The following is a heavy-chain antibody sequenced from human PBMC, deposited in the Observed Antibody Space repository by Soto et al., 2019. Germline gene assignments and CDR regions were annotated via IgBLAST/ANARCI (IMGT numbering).Heavy chain of an antibody. Sequence: GGSLRLSCAASGFTFSSYAMSWVRQAPGKGLEWVSAISGSGGSTYYADSVKGRFTISRDNSKNTLYLQMNSLRAEDTAVYYCAKGTVRYTRACSGGSCYLKPYYYYYMDVWGKGTTVTVSS. CDR3: AKGTVRYTRACSGGSCYLKPYYYYYMDV. J-gene: IGHJ6*03. D-gene: IGHD2-15*01. CDR2: ISGSGGST. CDR1: GFTFSSYA. V-gene: IGHV3-23*01.